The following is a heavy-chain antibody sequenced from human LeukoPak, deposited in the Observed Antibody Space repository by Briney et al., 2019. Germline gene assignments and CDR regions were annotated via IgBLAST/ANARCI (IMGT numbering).Heavy chain of an antibody. CDR3: AKDCCGDYRLYDD. V-gene: IGHV3-23*01. J-gene: IGHJ4*02. CDR1: GFTFSSYG. Sequence: GGSLRLSCAASGFTFSSYGMSWVRQAPGKGLEWVSAISGSGGSTYYADSVKGRFTISRDNSKNTLYLQMNSLRVEDTAVYYCAKDCCGDYRLYDDWGQGTLVTVSS. D-gene: IGHD4-17*01. CDR2: ISGSGGST.